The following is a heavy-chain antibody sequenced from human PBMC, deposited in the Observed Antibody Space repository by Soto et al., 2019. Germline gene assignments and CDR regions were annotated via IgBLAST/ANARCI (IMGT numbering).Heavy chain of an antibody. CDR2: ISSSGGDT. V-gene: IGHV3-23*01. Sequence: PGGALRLSCAASGFTFSSYSMNWVRQAPGKGLEWVSSISSSGGDTYYADSVKGRFTISRDNSKNTLYLQMNSLRAEDTAVYYCAKGNTAGYYYYMDVWGKGTTVTVSS. CDR3: AKGNTAGYYYYMDV. J-gene: IGHJ6*03. CDR1: GFTFSSYS. D-gene: IGHD6-13*01.